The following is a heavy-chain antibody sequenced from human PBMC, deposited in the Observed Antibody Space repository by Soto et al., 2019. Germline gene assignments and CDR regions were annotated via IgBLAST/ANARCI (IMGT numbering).Heavy chain of an antibody. CDR2: IYWDDDK. V-gene: IGHV2-5*02. CDR3: AHRVLRTVFGLVTTTAIYFDF. Sequence: QITLNESGPTQVKPRQTLTLTCTFSGFSLTTSGVGVGWIRQSPGKAPEWLALIYWDDDKRYSPSLKSRFTITKDPSKNQVVLTMADLDPADTATYYCAHRVLRTVFGLVTTTAIYFDFWGQGTPVAVSS. CDR1: GFSLTTSGVG. J-gene: IGHJ4*02. D-gene: IGHD3-3*01.